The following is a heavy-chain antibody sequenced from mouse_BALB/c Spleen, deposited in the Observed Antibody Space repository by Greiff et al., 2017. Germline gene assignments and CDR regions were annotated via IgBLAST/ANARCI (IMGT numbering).Heavy chain of an antibody. V-gene: IGHV1S22*01. CDR1: GYTFTSYW. D-gene: IGHD2-2*01. CDR2: IYPGSGST. CDR3: TSGGYEFAY. Sequence: LQQPGSELVRPGASVKLSCKASGYTFTSYWMHWVKQRPGQGLEWIGNIYPGSGSTNYDETFKSKATLTVDTSSSTAYMQLSSLTSEDSAVYYCTSGGYEFAYWGQGTLVTVSA. J-gene: IGHJ3*01.